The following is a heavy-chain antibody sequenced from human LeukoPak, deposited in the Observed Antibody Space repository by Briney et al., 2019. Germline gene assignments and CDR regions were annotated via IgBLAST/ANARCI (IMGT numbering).Heavy chain of an antibody. CDR2: IKQDGSEK. J-gene: IGHJ4*02. D-gene: IGHD6-13*01. V-gene: IGHV3-7*03. CDR1: GFTFSSYW. Sequence: PGGSLRLSCAASGFTFSSYWMSWVRQAPGKGLEWVANIKQDGSEKYYVDSVKGRFTVSRDNAQNSLHLQMNNLRVEDTAVYYCARHPNSNCDYWGQGTLVTVSS. CDR3: ARHPNSNCDY.